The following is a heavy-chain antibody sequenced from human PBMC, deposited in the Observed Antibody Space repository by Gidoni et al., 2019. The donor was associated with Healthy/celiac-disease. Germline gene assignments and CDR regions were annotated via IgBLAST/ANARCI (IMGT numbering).Heavy chain of an antibody. CDR2: INHSGST. J-gene: IGHJ5*02. CDR1: GGSFSGYY. D-gene: IGHD6-13*01. Sequence: QVQLQQWGAGLLKPSETLSLPCAVYGGSFSGYYWGWIRQPPGKGLEWIGEINHSGSTNDNPSLKSRVTISVDTSKNQFSLKLSSVTAADTAVYYCARGSYGSSWFSIANWFDPWGQGTLVTVSS. CDR3: ARGSYGSSWFSIANWFDP. V-gene: IGHV4-34*01.